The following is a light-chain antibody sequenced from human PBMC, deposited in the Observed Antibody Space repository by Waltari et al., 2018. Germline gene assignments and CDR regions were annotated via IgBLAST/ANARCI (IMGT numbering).Light chain of an antibody. J-gene: IGKJ4*01. V-gene: IGKV3-11*01. CDR3: QQRAAWPLS. Sequence: EMLLTQSPATLSLSPGERATRSDRASQSVGIYLAWYQHKPGQAPRLLIHDASNRATGIPARFSGSGSVTDFSLTISSLEPEDFAVYSCQQRAAWPLSFGGGTKVEIK. CDR2: DAS. CDR1: QSVGIY.